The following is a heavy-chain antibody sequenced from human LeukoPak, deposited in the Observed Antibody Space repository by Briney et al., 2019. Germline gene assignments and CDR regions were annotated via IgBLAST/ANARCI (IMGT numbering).Heavy chain of an antibody. Sequence: SGTLSLTCTVPGASISSYYWGWIRQPPGKGLEWIGYIYYSGSTNYNPSLKSRVTISVDTSKSQFSLRLSSVTAADTAIYYCATSCGNSYGCYFDYWGQGTLVTVSS. D-gene: IGHD5-18*01. CDR3: ATSCGNSYGCYFDY. CDR2: IYYSGST. CDR1: GASISSYY. J-gene: IGHJ4*02. V-gene: IGHV4-59*08.